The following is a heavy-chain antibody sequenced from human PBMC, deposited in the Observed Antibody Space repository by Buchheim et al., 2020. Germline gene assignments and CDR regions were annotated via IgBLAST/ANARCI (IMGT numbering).Heavy chain of an antibody. CDR3: AKEGSGWESYYFDY. CDR2: ISYDGSNK. J-gene: IGHJ4*02. CDR1: GFTFSSYG. Sequence: QVQLVESGGGVVQPGRSLRLSCAASGFTFSSYGMHWVRQAPGKGLEWVAVISYDGSNKYYADSVKGRFTISRDNSTNTLYLQMNSLRAEDTAVYYCAKEGSGWESYYFDYWGQGTL. V-gene: IGHV3-30*18. D-gene: IGHD6-19*01.